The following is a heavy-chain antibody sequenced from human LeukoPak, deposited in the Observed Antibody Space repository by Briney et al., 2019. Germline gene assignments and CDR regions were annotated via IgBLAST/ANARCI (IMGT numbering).Heavy chain of an antibody. CDR3: ARLNYYYYGVDV. CDR1: GGSISSYY. CDR2: IHYSGST. V-gene: IGHV4-59*08. J-gene: IGHJ6*02. Sequence: SETLSLTCTVSGGSISSYYWSWVRQPPGKGLEWIGYIHYSGSTNYNPSLKRRVTISADTSKNQFSLKLSSVTAADTAVYYCARLNYYYYGVDVWGQGTTVTVSS.